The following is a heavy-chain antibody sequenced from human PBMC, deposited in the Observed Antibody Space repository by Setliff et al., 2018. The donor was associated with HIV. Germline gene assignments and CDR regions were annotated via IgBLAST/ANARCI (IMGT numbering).Heavy chain of an antibody. D-gene: IGHD1-1*01. CDR3: GRQLSNALES. Sequence: SVKVSCKASGYTFTGYYMHWVRQAPGQGLEWMGGIIPIFGTANYAQKFQGRVTITTDESTSTAYMELSSLRSEDTAVYYCGRQLSNALESWGQGTLVTVSS. CDR1: GYTFTGYY. J-gene: IGHJ4*02. CDR2: IIPIFGTA. V-gene: IGHV1-69*05.